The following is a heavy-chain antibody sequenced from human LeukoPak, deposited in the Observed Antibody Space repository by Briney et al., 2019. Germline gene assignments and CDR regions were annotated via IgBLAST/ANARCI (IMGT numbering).Heavy chain of an antibody. Sequence: GGSLRLSCAASGFTFSSYEMNWVRQAPGKGLERISYISDGAKTIYYADSVKGRFTISRDNAKNSLYLQMNRLRAEDTAVYYCARDPLYTSGWYYFDYWGQGTLVTVSS. CDR3: ARDPLYTSGWYYFDY. D-gene: IGHD6-19*01. V-gene: IGHV3-48*03. CDR2: ISDGAKTI. J-gene: IGHJ4*02. CDR1: GFTFSSYE.